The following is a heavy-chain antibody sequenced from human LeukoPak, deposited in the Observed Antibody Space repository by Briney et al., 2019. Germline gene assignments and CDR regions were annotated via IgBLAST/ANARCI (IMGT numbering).Heavy chain of an antibody. CDR2: ISAYNGNT. CDR1: GGTFSSYA. Sequence: ASVRVSCKASGGTFSSYAISWVRQAPGQGLEWMGWISAYNGNTNYAQKLQGRVTMTTDTSTSTAYMELRSLRSDDTAVYYCARVQWLGYYFDYWGQGTLVTVSS. D-gene: IGHD6-19*01. J-gene: IGHJ4*02. CDR3: ARVQWLGYYFDY. V-gene: IGHV1-18*01.